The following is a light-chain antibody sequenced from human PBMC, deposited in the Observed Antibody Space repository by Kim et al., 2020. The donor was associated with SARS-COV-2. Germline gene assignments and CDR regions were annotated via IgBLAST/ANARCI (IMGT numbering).Light chain of an antibody. J-gene: IGLJ2*01. CDR3: GTWDNTLSAGV. CDR2: DTN. CDR1: TTNFKNYY. V-gene: IGLV1-51*01. Sequence: GQTVTISCPGTTTNFKNYYASWYQQVPGSAPKLLIFDTNKRPSGIPDRFSGSRSDTSVTLSITGLHAGDEADYYCGTWDNTLSAGVFGGGTQLTVL.